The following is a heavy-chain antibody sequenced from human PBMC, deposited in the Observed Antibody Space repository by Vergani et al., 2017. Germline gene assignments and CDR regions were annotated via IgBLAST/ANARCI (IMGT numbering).Heavy chain of an antibody. CDR1: GFTFSTHA. V-gene: IGHV3-23*01. CDR3: GSESDNYN. Sequence: DVQLLQSGGDLVQPGGSLKLSCVASGFTFSTHAMSWVRQTPGKGLEWVSTIKNDGGKSHYAAFVKGRFAISRDNSRNTLYLQMNRLRVEDPAVYYCGSESDNYNWCQGALVTV. D-gene: IGHD1-1*01. J-gene: IGHJ4*02. CDR2: IKNDGGKS.